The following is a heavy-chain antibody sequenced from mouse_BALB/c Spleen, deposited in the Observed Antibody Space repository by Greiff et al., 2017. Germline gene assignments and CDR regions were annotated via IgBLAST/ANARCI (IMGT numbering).Heavy chain of an antibody. D-gene: IGHD2-4*01. CDR3: ARQYYDYNWYFDV. V-gene: IGHV5-6*01. CDR1: GFTFSSYG. Sequence: EVKVVESGGDLVKPGGSLKLSCAASGFTFSSYGMSWVRQTPDKRLEWVATISSGGSYTYYPDSVKGRFTISRDNAKNTLYLQMSSLKSEDTAMYYCARQYYDYNWYFDVWGAGTTVTVSS. CDR2: ISSGGSYT. J-gene: IGHJ1*01.